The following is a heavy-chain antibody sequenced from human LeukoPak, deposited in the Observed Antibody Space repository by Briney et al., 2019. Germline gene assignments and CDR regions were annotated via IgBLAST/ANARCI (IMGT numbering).Heavy chain of an antibody. CDR3: ARGVPGSYYSRWYYYYGMDV. Sequence: GASVKVSCRASGYTFTSYYMHWVRQAPGQGLEWMGIINPSGGSTSYAQKFQGRVTMTRDTSTSTVYMELSSLRSEDTAVYYCARGVPGSYYSRWYYYYGMDVWGQGTTVTVSS. CDR2: INPSGGST. CDR1: GYTFTSYY. V-gene: IGHV1-46*01. J-gene: IGHJ6*02. D-gene: IGHD3-10*01.